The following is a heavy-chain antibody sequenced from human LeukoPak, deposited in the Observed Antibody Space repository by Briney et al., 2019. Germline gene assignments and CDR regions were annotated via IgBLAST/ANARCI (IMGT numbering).Heavy chain of an antibody. V-gene: IGHV1-46*01. J-gene: IGHJ4*02. CDR2: INPSGGST. CDR3: ARVLGGAAAGTELNLSY. Sequence: ASVKVSCKASGYTFTSYYMHWVRQAPGQGLEWMGIINPSGGSTSYAQKFQGRVTMTRDTSTSTAYMELSSLRSEDTAVYYCARVLGGAAAGTELNLSYWGQGTLVTVSS. D-gene: IGHD6-13*01. CDR1: GYTFTSYY.